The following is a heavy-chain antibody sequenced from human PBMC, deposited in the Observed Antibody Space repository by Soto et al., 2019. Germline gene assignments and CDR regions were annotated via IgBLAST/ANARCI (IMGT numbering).Heavy chain of an antibody. Sequence: GGSLRLSCAASGFTFSSYGMHWVRQAPGKGLEWVAVISYDGSNKYYADSVKGRFTISRDNSKNTLYLQMNSLRAEDTAVYYCAVLAAAGTGTFYGYYGMDVRGQGTTVTVSS. CDR1: GFTFSSYG. D-gene: IGHD6-13*01. CDR2: ISYDGSNK. J-gene: IGHJ6*02. V-gene: IGHV3-30*03. CDR3: AVLAAAGTGTFYGYYGMDV.